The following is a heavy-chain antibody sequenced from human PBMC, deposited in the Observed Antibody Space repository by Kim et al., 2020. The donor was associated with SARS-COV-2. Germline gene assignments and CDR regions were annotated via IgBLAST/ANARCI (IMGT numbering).Heavy chain of an antibody. D-gene: IGHD6-13*01. CDR1: GYIFDDYS. J-gene: IGHJ6*04. CDR3: AKDMWYSSSWYGTSISPRMDV. Sequence: GGSLRLSCAASGYIFDDYSRHLVRKAPWNCKEWVSIISEYSGIIDYAESVKGRLTISSDHAKNSLYLQMNNLRAEDTALYYCAKDMWYSSSWYGTSISPRMDVWGKGPTVTVSA. CDR2: ISEYSGII. V-gene: IGHV3-9*01.